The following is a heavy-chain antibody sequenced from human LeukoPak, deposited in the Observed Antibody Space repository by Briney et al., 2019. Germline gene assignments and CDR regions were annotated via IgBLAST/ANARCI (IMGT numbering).Heavy chain of an antibody. V-gene: IGHV4-4*09. Sequence: SETLSLTCTVSGGSISSYYWSWIRQPPGKGLEWIGYIYTSGSTNYNPSLKSRVTISVDTSKNQFSLKLSSVTAADTAVYYCARGDYYDSSGYYSYWGQGTLVTVSS. CDR2: IYTSGST. J-gene: IGHJ4*02. CDR3: ARGDYYDSSGYYSY. D-gene: IGHD3-22*01. CDR1: GGSISSYY.